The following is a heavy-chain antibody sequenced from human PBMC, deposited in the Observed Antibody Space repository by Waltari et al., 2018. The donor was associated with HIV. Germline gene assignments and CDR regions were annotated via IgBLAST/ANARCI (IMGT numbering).Heavy chain of an antibody. J-gene: IGHJ3*02. D-gene: IGHD4-17*01. CDR3: ARENTMTYYDALDI. CDR2: ISSDGSTT. Sequence: EVQLVESGGGLVQPGGSLRLSCAASGFTFRSYWMHWVRQAPGKGLVGVSLISSDGSTTNDADSVNGRLTISRDNAKNTLYLQMNSLRADDTAVYYCARENTMTYYDALDIWGQGTMVTVSS. CDR1: GFTFRSYW. V-gene: IGHV3-74*01.